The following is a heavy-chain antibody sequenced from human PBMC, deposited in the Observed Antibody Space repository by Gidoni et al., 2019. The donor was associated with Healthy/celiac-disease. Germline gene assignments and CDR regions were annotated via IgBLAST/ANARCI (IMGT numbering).Heavy chain of an antibody. V-gene: IGHV3-11*01. J-gene: IGHJ6*02. CDR2: ISSSGSTI. CDR3: ARDDKGEIYYYYYGMDV. D-gene: IGHD1-26*01. Sequence: QVQLVESGGGLVKPGGSLRLYCAASGFTFSYYYMSWIRQAPGKGLEWVSYISSSGSTIYYADSVKGRFTISRDNAKNSLYLQMNSLRAEDTAVYYCARDDKGEIYYYYYGMDVWGQGTTVTVSS. CDR1: GFTFSYYY.